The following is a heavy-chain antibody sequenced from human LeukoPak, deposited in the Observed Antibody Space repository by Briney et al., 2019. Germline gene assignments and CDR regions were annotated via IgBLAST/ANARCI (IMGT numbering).Heavy chain of an antibody. CDR1: GFTFSSYA. CDR2: ISGSGGST. Sequence: GGSLRLSCAASGFTFSSYAMSWVRQAPGKGLEWVSAISGSGGSTYYADSVKGRFTISRDNAKNSLYLQMDSLRAEDTAVYYCARAGDYGDYVFDYWGQGTLVTVSS. CDR3: ARAGDYGDYVFDY. V-gene: IGHV3-23*01. J-gene: IGHJ4*02. D-gene: IGHD4-17*01.